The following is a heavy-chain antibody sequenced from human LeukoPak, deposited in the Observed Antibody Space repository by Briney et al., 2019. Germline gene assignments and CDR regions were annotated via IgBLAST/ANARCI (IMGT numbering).Heavy chain of an antibody. D-gene: IGHD5-24*01. CDR1: GFTFSSYS. V-gene: IGHV3-21*01. J-gene: IGHJ1*01. Sequence: TPGGSLRLSCAASGFTFSSYSMNWVRQAPGKGLEWVSSISSSSSYIYYANSVKGRFTISRDNAKNSLYLQMNSLRAEDTAVYYCARDREMATINAEYFQHWGKGTMVTVSS. CDR2: ISSSSSYI. CDR3: ARDREMATINAEYFQH.